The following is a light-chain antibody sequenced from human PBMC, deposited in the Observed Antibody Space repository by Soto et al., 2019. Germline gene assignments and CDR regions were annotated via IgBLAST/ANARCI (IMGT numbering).Light chain of an antibody. CDR2: KAS. Sequence: DIQMTQSPSTLPASVGDRVTVTCRASQSIRSWLAWYQEKPGKAPKLLIYKASLLETGVPSRFSGSGSGTEFTLPISSLQTDDFGVYYCQQYGSSPRTFGQGTRLEIK. V-gene: IGKV1-5*03. J-gene: IGKJ5*01. CDR3: QQYGSSPRT. CDR1: QSIRSW.